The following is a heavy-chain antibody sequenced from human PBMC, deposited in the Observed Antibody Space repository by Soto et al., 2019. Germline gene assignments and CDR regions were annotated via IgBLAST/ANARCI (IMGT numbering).Heavy chain of an antibody. Sequence: GGSLRLSCAASGFTFSSYAMHWVRQAPGKXLEGVAVISYDGSNKYYADSVKGRFTISRDNSKNTLYLQMNSPRAEDTAVYYCARVSGYDFRSGYPYGMDVWGQRNTVTVSS. J-gene: IGHJ6*02. CDR2: ISYDGSNK. CDR3: ARVSGYDFRSGYPYGMDV. V-gene: IGHV3-30-3*01. CDR1: GFTFSSYA. D-gene: IGHD3-3*01.